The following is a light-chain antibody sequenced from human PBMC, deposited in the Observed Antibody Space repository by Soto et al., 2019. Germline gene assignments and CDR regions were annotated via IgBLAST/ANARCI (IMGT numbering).Light chain of an antibody. V-gene: IGLV1-47*01. CDR3: AAWYYSLSVNVV. CDR1: SSNIGSNY. CDR2: RNN. J-gene: IGLJ2*01. Sequence: QSVLTQPPSASGTPGQRVTISCSGSSSNIGSNYVYWYQQLPATAPKLLIYRNNQRPSCVPDRFSGSKSGTSASLAISGLRSEAEAEDYCAAWYYSLSVNVVFGGGTKLTVL.